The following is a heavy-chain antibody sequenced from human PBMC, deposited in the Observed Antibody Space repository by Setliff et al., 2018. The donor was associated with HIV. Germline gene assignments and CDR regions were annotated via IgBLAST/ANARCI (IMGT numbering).Heavy chain of an antibody. CDR3: ARHYNVNYYVRKDFDY. V-gene: IGHV4-39*01. D-gene: IGHD1-26*01. CDR2: IYYSGST. Sequence: SETLSLTCAVSGASISSTSYYWGWVRQPPGKGLEWIGSIYYSGSTYYNPSLKSRLTISVDTSRNRFSLKLSSLTAADTAVYYCARHYNVNYYVRKDFDYWGQGILVTVSS. CDR1: GASISSTSYY. J-gene: IGHJ4*02.